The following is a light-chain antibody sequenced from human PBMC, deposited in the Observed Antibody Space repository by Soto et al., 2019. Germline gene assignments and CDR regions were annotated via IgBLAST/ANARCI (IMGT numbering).Light chain of an antibody. CDR2: EDT. V-gene: IGLV2-23*01. Sequence: QSVLTQPASVSGSPGQSITISCTGTTSFVGSYNLVSWYQQHTGKAPQVMIYEDTKRPSGVSNLFSGSISGSTASLTISGLQAEDEADYYCCSYVGASTYVFGTGTKLTVL. CDR3: CSYVGASTYV. J-gene: IGLJ1*01. CDR1: TSFVGSYNL.